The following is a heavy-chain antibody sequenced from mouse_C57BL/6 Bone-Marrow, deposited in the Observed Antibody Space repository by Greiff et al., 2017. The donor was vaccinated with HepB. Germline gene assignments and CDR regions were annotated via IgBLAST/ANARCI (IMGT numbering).Heavy chain of an antibody. CDR2: ISNGGGST. CDR3: ARQGYYGSSLYAMDY. Sequence: EVQGVESGGGLVQPGGSLKLSCAASGFTFSDYYMYWVRQTPEKRLEWVAYISNGGGSTYYPDTVKGRFTISRDNAKNTLYLQMSRLKSEDTAMYYCARQGYYGSSLYAMDYWGQGTSVTVSS. J-gene: IGHJ4*01. D-gene: IGHD1-1*01. V-gene: IGHV5-12*01. CDR1: GFTFSDYY.